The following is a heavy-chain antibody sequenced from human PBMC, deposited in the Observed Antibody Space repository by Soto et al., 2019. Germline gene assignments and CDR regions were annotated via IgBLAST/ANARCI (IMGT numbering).Heavy chain of an antibody. V-gene: IGHV1-3*01. CDR3: ATLGSFGAAELVHY. Sequence: ASVKVSWKASGYTFTSYAMHWVRQAPGQRLEWMGWINAGNGNTKYSQKFQGRVTITRDTSASTAYMELSSLRSEDTAVYYCATLGSFGAAELVHYWGQGTLVTVS. J-gene: IGHJ4*02. CDR1: GYTFTSYA. CDR2: INAGNGNT. D-gene: IGHD3-3*01.